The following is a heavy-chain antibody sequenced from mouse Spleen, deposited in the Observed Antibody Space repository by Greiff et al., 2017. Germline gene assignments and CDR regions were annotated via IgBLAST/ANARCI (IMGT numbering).Heavy chain of an antibody. CDR2: IYPGGGYT. Sequence: VQLQQSGAELVRPGTSVKMSCKASGYTFTNYWIGWAKQRPGHGLEWIGDIYPGGGYTNYNEKFKGKATLTADKSSSTAYMQFSSLTSEDSAIYYCARRGEYWYFDVWGAGTTVTVSS. V-gene: IGHV1-63*01. CDR3: ARRGEYWYFDV. J-gene: IGHJ1*01. CDR1: GYTFTNYW.